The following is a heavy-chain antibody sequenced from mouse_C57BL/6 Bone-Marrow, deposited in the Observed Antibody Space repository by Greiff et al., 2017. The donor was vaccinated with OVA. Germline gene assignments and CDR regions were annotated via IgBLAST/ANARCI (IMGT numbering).Heavy chain of an antibody. D-gene: IGHD1-1*01. CDR3: ARVYYYAD. CDR2: IYPGDGDT. J-gene: IGHJ2*01. CDR1: GYAFSSSW. Sequence: VQLQQSGPELVKPGASVKISCKASGYAFSSSWMNWVKQRPGKGLEWIGRIYPGDGDTNYNGKFKGKATLTADKSSSTAYMQLSSLTSEDSAVYFCARVYYYADWGQGTTLTVSS. V-gene: IGHV1-82*01.